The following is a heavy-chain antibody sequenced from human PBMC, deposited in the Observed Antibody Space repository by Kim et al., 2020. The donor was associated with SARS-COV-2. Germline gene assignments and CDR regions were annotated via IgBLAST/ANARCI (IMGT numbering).Heavy chain of an antibody. CDR2: IYHSGST. V-gene: IGHV4-4*02. J-gene: IGHJ6*03. Sequence: SETLSLTCAVSGGSISSSNWWSWVRQPPGKGLEWIGEIYHSGSTNYNPSLKSRVTISVDKSKNQFSLKLSSVTAADTAVYYCARVEETPDYGDRGPYYYMDGWGEGTTVTVAS. D-gene: IGHD4-17*01. CDR1: GGSISSSNW. CDR3: ARVEETPDYGDRGPYYYMDG.